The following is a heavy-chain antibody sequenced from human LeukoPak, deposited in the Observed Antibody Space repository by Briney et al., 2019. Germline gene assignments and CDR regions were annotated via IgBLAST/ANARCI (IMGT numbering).Heavy chain of an antibody. D-gene: IGHD3-3*01. CDR3: ARDFTPEWFDIH. Sequence: GGSLRLSCVASGLAFSSYSMHWVRQAPGKGLEWVGVISYDGSDEYYTDSVKGRFTISRVNSKNTVYLQMNSLRADDTAVYYCARDFTPEWFDIHWGQGTLVTVS. J-gene: IGHJ4*02. CDR1: GLAFSSYS. CDR2: ISYDGSDE. V-gene: IGHV3-30*04.